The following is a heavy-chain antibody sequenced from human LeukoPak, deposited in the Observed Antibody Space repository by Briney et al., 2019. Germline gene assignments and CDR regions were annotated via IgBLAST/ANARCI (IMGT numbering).Heavy chain of an antibody. D-gene: IGHD4-17*01. CDR3: ARQEDDYGHNWFDP. CDR2: FYYSGST. CDR1: GGSISSYY. V-gene: IGHV4-59*08. J-gene: IGHJ5*02. Sequence: KPSETLSLTCTVSGGSISSYYWSWIRQPPGKGLEWIGYFYYSGSTNYNPSLKSRVTISVDTSKNQFSLKLSSVTAADTAVYYCARQEDDYGHNWFDPWGQGTLVTVSS.